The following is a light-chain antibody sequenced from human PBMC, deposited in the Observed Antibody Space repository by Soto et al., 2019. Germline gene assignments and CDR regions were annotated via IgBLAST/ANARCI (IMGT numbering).Light chain of an antibody. Sequence: DIVLTQSPGTLSLSPGERATLSCRASQSISSSFLGWYQQKPGQAPRLLIYGASTRATGIPDRFSGSGSGTDFTLTISRLEAEDFAVYYCQQYGSSPRTFGQGTKV. V-gene: IGKV3-20*01. J-gene: IGKJ1*01. CDR2: GAS. CDR1: QSISSSF. CDR3: QQYGSSPRT.